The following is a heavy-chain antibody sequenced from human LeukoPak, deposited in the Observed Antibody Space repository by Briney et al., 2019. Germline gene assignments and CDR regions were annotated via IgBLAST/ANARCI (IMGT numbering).Heavy chain of an antibody. CDR3: ARWIGAAGIAYHYYMDV. Sequence: GGSLRLSCAAFGFTFRSYGMHWVRQAPGKGLEWMAFIQYDGSNKYYADSVKGRFTISRDNSKNTLDLQMDSLRPEDTAVYYCARWIGAAGIAYHYYMDVWGRGTTVTVSS. J-gene: IGHJ6*03. D-gene: IGHD6-13*01. V-gene: IGHV3-30*02. CDR2: IQYDGSNK. CDR1: GFTFRSYG.